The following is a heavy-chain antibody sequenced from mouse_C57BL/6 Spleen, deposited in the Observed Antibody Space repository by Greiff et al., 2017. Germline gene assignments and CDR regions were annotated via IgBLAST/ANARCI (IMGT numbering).Heavy chain of an antibody. CDR2: IDPSDSET. V-gene: IGHV1-52*01. D-gene: IGHD1-1*02. Sequence: VQLQQPGAELVRPGSSVKLSCKASGYNFNSYWMHWVKQRPIQGLEWIGNIDPSDSETHYNQKFKDKATLTVEKSSSTAYLQLSSLTSGSSAVYYGAGGGGPITLEVPFAYWGQGTLVTVSA. CDR1: GYNFNSYW. J-gene: IGHJ3*01. CDR3: AGGGGPITLEVPFAY.